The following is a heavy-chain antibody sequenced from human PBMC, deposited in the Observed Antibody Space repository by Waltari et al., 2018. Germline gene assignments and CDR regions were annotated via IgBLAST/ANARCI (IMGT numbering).Heavy chain of an antibody. CDR2: INHSGTT. J-gene: IGHJ4*02. V-gene: IGHV4-34*01. Sequence: QVQQWGAGLLKPSETLSLTCAVYDVSFRGYYWSWIRQSPGKGLEWIGEINHSGTTNYNPSLKSRLTISVDTSKNQFSLRLRSVTAADTAFYYCARQRRNPLLVVPIGHRPFEFWGQGTLVTVSS. CDR3: ARQRRNPLLVVPIGHRPFEF. D-gene: IGHD2-15*01. CDR1: DVSFRGYY.